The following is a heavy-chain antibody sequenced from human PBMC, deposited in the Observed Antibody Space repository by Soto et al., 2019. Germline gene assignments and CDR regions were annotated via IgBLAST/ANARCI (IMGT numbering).Heavy chain of an antibody. CDR2: IWYDGSNK. CDR3: ARTGYSSSSGYYYYYGMDV. V-gene: IGHV3-33*01. J-gene: IGHJ6*02. CDR1: GFTFSSYG. D-gene: IGHD6-6*01. Sequence: GSLRLSCAASGFTFSSYGMHWVRQAPGKGLEWVAVIWYDGSNKYYADSVKGRFTISRDNSKNTLYLQMNSLRAEDTAVYYCARTGYSSSSGYYYYYGMDVWGQGTTVTVSS.